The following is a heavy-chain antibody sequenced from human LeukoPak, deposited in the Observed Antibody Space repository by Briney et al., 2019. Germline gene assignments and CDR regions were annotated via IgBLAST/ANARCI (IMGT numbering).Heavy chain of an antibody. Sequence: QTGGSLRLSCAASGFTFDDYAMHWVRQPPGKGLEWVSLITWDGDNTYYTDSVKGRFTISRDNSENSLYLQMNSLRAEDTALYYCAIGTSSWHECDYWGQGTLVTVSS. J-gene: IGHJ4*02. CDR3: AIGTSSWHECDY. V-gene: IGHV3-43D*03. D-gene: IGHD6-13*01. CDR1: GFTFDDYA. CDR2: ITWDGDNT.